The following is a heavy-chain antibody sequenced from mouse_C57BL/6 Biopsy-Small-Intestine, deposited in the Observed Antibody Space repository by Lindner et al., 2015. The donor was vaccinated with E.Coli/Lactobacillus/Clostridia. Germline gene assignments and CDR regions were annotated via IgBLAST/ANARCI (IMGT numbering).Heavy chain of an antibody. Sequence: QLQESGPEVVKPGASVKISCKASGYTFTDYYINGVKQRPGQGLEWIGWIYPGGGNAKCNEKFKGKATLTVDTSSSTAYMQLSSLTSEDSAVYFCATGGYFAWSAYWGQGTLVTVSA. CDR1: GYTFTDYY. CDR3: ATGGYFAWSAY. J-gene: IGHJ3*01. D-gene: IGHD1-1*02. CDR2: IYPGGGNA. V-gene: IGHV1-84*01.